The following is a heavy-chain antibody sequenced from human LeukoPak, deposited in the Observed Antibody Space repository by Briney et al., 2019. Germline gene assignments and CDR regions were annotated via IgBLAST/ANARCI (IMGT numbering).Heavy chain of an antibody. CDR2: ITGSGGST. Sequence: GGSLRLSCAVSGFTFSSYAVSWVRQAPGKGLEWVSTITGSGGSTYYADSVKGRLTISRDNSKNTLYLQMNSLRAEDTAVYYCAKGYSYASASWFDPWGQGTLVTVSS. J-gene: IGHJ5*02. V-gene: IGHV3-23*01. CDR1: GFTFSSYA. D-gene: IGHD5-18*01. CDR3: AKGYSYASASWFDP.